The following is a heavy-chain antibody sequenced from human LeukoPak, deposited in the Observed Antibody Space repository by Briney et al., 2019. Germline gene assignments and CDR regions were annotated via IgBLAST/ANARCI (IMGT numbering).Heavy chain of an antibody. V-gene: IGHV4-61*02. CDR2: IYTSGST. CDR1: GGTISSGRYY. D-gene: IGHD6-19*01. Sequence: TSETLSLTCTVSGGTISSGRYYWSWNRQPAGKGLEWIGRIYTSGSTNYNPSLKSRVTISVDTSKNQFSLKLSSVTAAATAVYYCAATSIAVAAWYFDLGGRGTLVTVSS. CDR3: AATSIAVAAWYFDL. J-gene: IGHJ2*01.